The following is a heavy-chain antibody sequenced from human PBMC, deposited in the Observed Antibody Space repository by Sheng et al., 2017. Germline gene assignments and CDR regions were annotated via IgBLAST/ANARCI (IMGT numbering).Heavy chain of an antibody. J-gene: IGHJ3*02. V-gene: IGHV3-48*03. CDR1: GFTFSSYE. D-gene: IGHD4-17*01. CDR2: ISSSGSTI. CDR3: ARDGTAPQGYGDPWDAFDI. Sequence: EVQLVESGGGLVQPGGSLRLSCAASGFTFSSYEMNWVRQAPGKGLEWVSYISSSGSTIYYADSVKGRFTISRDNAKNSLYLQMNSLRAEDTAVYYCARDGTAPQGYGDPWDAFDIWGQGTMVTVSS.